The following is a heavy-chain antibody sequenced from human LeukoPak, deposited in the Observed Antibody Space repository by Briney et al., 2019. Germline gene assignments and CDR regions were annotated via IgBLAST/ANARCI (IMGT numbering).Heavy chain of an antibody. CDR1: GFIFSSYG. CDR2: IRGSGDST. D-gene: IGHD6-13*01. V-gene: IGHV3-23*01. J-gene: IGHJ3*02. Sequence: HAGGSLRLSCAASGFIFSSYGMSWVRQAPGKGLEWVSGIRGSGDSTTYADSVKGRFTTSRDNAKNSLYLQMNSLRAEDTAVYYCARNEASSSWWKSTGAFDIWGQGTMVTVSS. CDR3: ARNEASSSWWKSTGAFDI.